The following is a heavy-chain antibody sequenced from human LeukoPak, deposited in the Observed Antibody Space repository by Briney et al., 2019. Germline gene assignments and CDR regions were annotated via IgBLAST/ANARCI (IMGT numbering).Heavy chain of an antibody. J-gene: IGHJ4*02. CDR1: GFIFSTFN. D-gene: IGHD3-10*01. CDR2: ISTTSSYI. CDR3: AREQTYYDSGTCYNVFDY. V-gene: IGHV3-21*01. Sequence: PGGSLRLSCAASGFIFSTFNMAWVRQAPGKGLEWVSSISTTSSYIYYADSMKGRFTISRDNAKNSLYLQLNSLRAEDTAVYYCAREQTYYDSGTCYNVFDYWGQGTLVTVSS.